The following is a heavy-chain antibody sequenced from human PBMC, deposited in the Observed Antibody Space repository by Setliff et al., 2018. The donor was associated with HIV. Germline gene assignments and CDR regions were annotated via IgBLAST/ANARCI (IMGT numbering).Heavy chain of an antibody. CDR3: ATSLITVPPDAFDI. CDR1: GGSTSSSSYY. CDR2: IYHNGNT. J-gene: IGHJ3*02. V-gene: IGHV4-39*07. D-gene: IGHD4-4*01. Sequence: PSETLSLTCTVAGGSTSSSSYYWGWIRQPPGMGLEWIASIYHNGNTYYNPSPKSRVTMSVDTSKNQFSLKLSSVTAADTAVYYCATSLITVPPDAFDIWGQGTMVTVSS.